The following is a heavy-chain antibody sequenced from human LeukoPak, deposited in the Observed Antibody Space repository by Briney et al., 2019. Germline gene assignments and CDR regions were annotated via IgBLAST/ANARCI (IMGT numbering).Heavy chain of an antibody. CDR1: GGTFSSYA. Sequence: SVKVSCKASGGTFSSYAISWVRQAPGQGLEWMGGIIPIFGTANYAQKFQGRVTITADESTSTAYMELSSLRSGDTAVYYCARRPTYYYDSSGYHAEDAGYYYGMDVWGQGTTVTVSS. CDR3: ARRPTYYYDSSGYHAEDAGYYYGMDV. CDR2: IIPIFGTA. J-gene: IGHJ6*02. V-gene: IGHV1-69*13. D-gene: IGHD3-22*01.